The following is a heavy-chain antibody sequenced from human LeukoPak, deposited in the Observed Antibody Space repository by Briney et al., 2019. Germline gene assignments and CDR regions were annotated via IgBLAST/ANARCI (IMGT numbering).Heavy chain of an antibody. CDR1: GFTFDDYA. J-gene: IGHJ4*02. CDR3: AKDRYGGNVGLIDY. CDR2: ISWNSGSI. D-gene: IGHD2-15*01. V-gene: IGHV3-9*01. Sequence: GGSLRLSCAASGFTFDDYAMHWVRQAPGKGLEWVSGISWNSGSIGYADSVKGRFTISRDNAKNSLYLQMNSLRAEVTALYYCAKDRYGGNVGLIDYWGQGTLVTVSS.